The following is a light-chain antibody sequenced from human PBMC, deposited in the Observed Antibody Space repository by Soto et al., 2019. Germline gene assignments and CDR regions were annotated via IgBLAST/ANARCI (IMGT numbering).Light chain of an antibody. CDR1: QSVSNSY. J-gene: IGKJ5*01. Sequence: EIVLTQSPGTLSLSPGERATLSCRASQSVSNSYLAWYQQKPGQAPRLLIYGAAPRATGIPDRFSGSGSGTDFILTISRLEPEDFGVYYCQQYGSSPPITFGQGTRLEIK. CDR2: GAA. CDR3: QQYGSSPPIT. V-gene: IGKV3-20*01.